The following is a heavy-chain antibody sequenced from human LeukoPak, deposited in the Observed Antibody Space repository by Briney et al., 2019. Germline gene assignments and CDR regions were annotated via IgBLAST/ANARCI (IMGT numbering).Heavy chain of an antibody. D-gene: IGHD6-25*01. Sequence: GGSLRLSCAASGFTFNNYWMHWVRQAPGKGLVWVSGINSDGSSATYADSVKGRFTISRDNAKNTLYLEMNSLRSEDTAVYYCARGTRLGQYYFDYWGQGTLVTVSS. V-gene: IGHV3-74*01. CDR1: GFTFNNYW. J-gene: IGHJ4*02. CDR2: INSDGSSA. CDR3: ARGTRLGQYYFDY.